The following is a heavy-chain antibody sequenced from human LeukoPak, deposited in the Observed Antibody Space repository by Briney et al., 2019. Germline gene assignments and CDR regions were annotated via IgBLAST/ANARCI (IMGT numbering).Heavy chain of an antibody. D-gene: IGHD3-9*01. Sequence: ASVKVSCKASGYTFTSFDINWVRQATGQGLEWMGWMNPNSGNTGYAQKFQGRVTITADKSTSTAYMELSSLRSEDTAVYYCARVHYDILTGNPSGFDIWGQGTMVTVSS. V-gene: IGHV1-8*01. CDR3: ARVHYDILTGNPSGFDI. CDR2: MNPNSGNT. CDR1: GYTFTSFD. J-gene: IGHJ3*02.